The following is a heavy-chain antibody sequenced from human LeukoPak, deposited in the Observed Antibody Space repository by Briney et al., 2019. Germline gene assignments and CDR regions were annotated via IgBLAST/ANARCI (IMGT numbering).Heavy chain of an antibody. CDR1: GYSFTSYW. Sequence: GESLKISCKGSGYSFTSYWIGWARQMPGKGLEWMGIIYPGDSDTRYSPSFQGQVTISADKSISTAYLQWSSLKASDTAMYYCARRSRRYDFWSGYVDVWGKGTTVTVSS. V-gene: IGHV5-51*01. CDR2: IYPGDSDT. CDR3: ARRSRRYDFWSGYVDV. J-gene: IGHJ6*04. D-gene: IGHD3-3*01.